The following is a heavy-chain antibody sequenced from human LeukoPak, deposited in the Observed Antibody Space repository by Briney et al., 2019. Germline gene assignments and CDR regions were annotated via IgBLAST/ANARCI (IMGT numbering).Heavy chain of an antibody. CDR2: IRSKTDGGTT. D-gene: IGHD3-16*01. CDR3: TTDHPTYDYVWGSYEL. J-gene: IGHJ4*02. Sequence: KPGGSLRLSCAASGFTFSNAWMSWVRQAPGKGLEWVGRIRSKTDGGTTDYAAPVKGRFTISRDDSKNTLYLRMNSLKTEDTAVYYCTTDHPTYDYVWGSYELWGQGTLVTVSS. V-gene: IGHV3-15*01. CDR1: GFTFSNAW.